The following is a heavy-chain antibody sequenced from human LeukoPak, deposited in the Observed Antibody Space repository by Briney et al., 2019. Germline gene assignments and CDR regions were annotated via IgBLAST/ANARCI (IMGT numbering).Heavy chain of an antibody. D-gene: IGHD3-9*01. J-gene: IGHJ5*02. V-gene: IGHV3-23*01. Sequence: GGSLRLSCAASGFTFSSYSMTWVRQAPGKGLEWVSAISGSGSRTYYADSVKGRFTISRDNSKNTLYLQMNSLRAEDTAVYYWAKGLTAHPTIRLFDPWGQGTLVTVSS. CDR1: GFTFSSYS. CDR2: ISGSGSRT. CDR3: AKGLTAHPTIRLFDP.